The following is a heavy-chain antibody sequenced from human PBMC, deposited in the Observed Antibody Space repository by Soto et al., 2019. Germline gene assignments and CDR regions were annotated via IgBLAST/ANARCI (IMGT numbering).Heavy chain of an antibody. CDR1: GFIFSSFA. V-gene: IGHV3-23*01. CDR3: AKDPDISGWYQTDLDY. J-gene: IGHJ4*02. D-gene: IGHD6-19*01. Sequence: EVQLLESGGGLVQPGGSLRLSCAASGFIFSSFAMRWVRQAPGKGLEWVSTISNNGGSTYSADSVKGRFTISRDNSKNSLYLQMISLRAEDTDVYYCAKDPDISGWYQTDLDYWGQGTLVTVSS. CDR2: ISNNGGST.